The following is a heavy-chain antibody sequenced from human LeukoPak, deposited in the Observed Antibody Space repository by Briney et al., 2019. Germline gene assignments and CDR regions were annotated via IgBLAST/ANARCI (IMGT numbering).Heavy chain of an antibody. Sequence: GGSLRLSCAASGFTFSSYSMNWVRQAPGKGLEWVSSISSSSSYIYYADSVKGRFTISRDNAKNSLYLQMNSLRAEDTAVYYCARAITIQGPDYWGQGTLVTVSS. V-gene: IGHV3-21*01. D-gene: IGHD5-12*01. CDR3: ARAITIQGPDY. CDR2: ISSSSSYI. J-gene: IGHJ4*02. CDR1: GFTFSSYS.